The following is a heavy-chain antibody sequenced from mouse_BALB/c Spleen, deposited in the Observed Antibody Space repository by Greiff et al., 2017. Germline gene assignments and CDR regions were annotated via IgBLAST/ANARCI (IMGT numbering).Heavy chain of an antibody. CDR1: GFSLTSYG. J-gene: IGHJ3*01. V-gene: IGHV2-9*02. CDR2: IWAGGST. CDR3: ARETGRGVFAY. Sequence: VKLVESGPGLVAPSQSLSITCTVSGFSLTSYGVHWVRQPPGKGLEWLGVIWAGGSTNYNSALMSRLSISKDNSKSQVFLKMNSLQTDDTAMYYCARETGRGVFAYWGQGTLVTVSA. D-gene: IGHD4-1*01.